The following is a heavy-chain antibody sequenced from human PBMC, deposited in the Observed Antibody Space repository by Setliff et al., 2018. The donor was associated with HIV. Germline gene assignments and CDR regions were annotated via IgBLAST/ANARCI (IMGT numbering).Heavy chain of an antibody. V-gene: IGHV4-4*09. D-gene: IGHD2-21*02. CDR2: IYTSGSV. CDR1: GDSISSYF. CDR3: GRWYYWVSGACYRADY. J-gene: IGHJ4*02. Sequence: SETLSLTCTVSGDSISSYFWSWIRQPPGKGLEWIGYIYTSGSVNYNPSLNSRVTMSIDTSERQFSLKLTSVTAAYTAVYSRGRWYYWVSGACYRADYWGQGTMVTVAS.